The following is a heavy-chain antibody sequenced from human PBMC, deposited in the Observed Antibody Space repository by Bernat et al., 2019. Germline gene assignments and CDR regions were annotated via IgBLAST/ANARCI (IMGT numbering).Heavy chain of an antibody. CDR3: ARGGRDGYNYYFDY. D-gene: IGHD5-24*01. V-gene: IGHV3-23*01. CDR1: GFTFSNFA. CDR2: ISNSGGAT. Sequence: EVQLLESGGGLGHPGGSLRHSCAASGFTFSNFAMTWVRQAPGKGLDWVSSISNSGGATYYADSVKGRFTISRDNSKNTLYLQVNSLRAEDTAVYYCARGGRDGYNYYFDYWGQGTLVTVSS. J-gene: IGHJ4*02.